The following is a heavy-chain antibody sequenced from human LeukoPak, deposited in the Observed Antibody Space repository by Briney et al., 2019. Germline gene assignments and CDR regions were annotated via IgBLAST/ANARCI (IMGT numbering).Heavy chain of an antibody. D-gene: IGHD6-19*01. CDR1: GFSFSNYW. CDR2: IKQDGSET. CDR3: AGGIAVAGYYYYYYMDV. J-gene: IGHJ6*03. V-gene: IGHV3-7*03. Sequence: PGGSLRLSCVVSGFSFSNYWMDWVRQAPGKGLEWVAFIKQDGSETAYADSVKGRFTISRDNAKNSLYLQMNSLRAEDTALYYCAGGIAVAGYYYYYYMDVWGKGTTVTVSS.